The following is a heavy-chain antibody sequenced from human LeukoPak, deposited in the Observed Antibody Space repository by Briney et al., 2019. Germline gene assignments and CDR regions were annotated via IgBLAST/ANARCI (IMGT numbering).Heavy chain of an antibody. V-gene: IGHV3-11*01. D-gene: IGHD1-14*01. CDR3: ARAGERGQTTGYYYYYYMDV. CDR1: GFTFSDYY. CDR2: ISSSGSTI. Sequence: GGSLRLSCAASGFTFSDYYMSWIRQAPGKGLEWVSYISSSGSTIYYADSVKGRSTISRDNAKNSLYLQMNSLRAEDTAVYYCARAGERGQTTGYYYYYYMDVWGKGTTVTVSS. J-gene: IGHJ6*03.